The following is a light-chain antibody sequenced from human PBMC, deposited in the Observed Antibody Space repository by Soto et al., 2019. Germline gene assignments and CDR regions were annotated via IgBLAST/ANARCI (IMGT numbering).Light chain of an antibody. CDR1: QDISTH. J-gene: IGKJ4*01. CDR3: QQFDSLPLT. V-gene: IGKV1-33*01. Sequence: DIQMTQSPSSLSASVGDRVTITCQASQDISTHLTWFQQKPGKAPKLLIYDVSILETGVPSRFSGSGSGTHFTFSISSLQPEDIATHYCQQFDSLPLTFGGGTKVDIK. CDR2: DVS.